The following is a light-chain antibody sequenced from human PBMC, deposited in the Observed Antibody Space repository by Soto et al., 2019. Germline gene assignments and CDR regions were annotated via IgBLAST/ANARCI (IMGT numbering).Light chain of an antibody. CDR2: DVN. V-gene: IGLV2-11*01. J-gene: IGLJ2*01. Sequence: QSALTQPRSVSGSPGQSVTISCTATSSAVGNYNYVSWYQQHPGKAPKLMIYDVNKRPSGVPDRFSGSKSANTASLTISGLQAEDEADYYCCSYAGSYTLSFGGGTQLTVL. CDR1: SSAVGNYNY. CDR3: CSYAGSYTLS.